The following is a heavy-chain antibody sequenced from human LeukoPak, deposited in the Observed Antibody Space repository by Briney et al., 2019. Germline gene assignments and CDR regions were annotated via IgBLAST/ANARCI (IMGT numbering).Heavy chain of an antibody. J-gene: IGHJ4*02. Sequence: GGSLRLSCAAPGFTFSTYVMNWFRQAPGKGLEWVSTISVGAEYIFYADSVKGRFTISRDDSNNALYLQMHSLRAEDTALYYCASGPPFLKYFEYWGQGTLVTVSS. CDR3: ASGPPFLKYFEY. CDR1: GFTFSTYV. V-gene: IGHV3-23*01. D-gene: IGHD3-3*01. CDR2: ISVGAEYI.